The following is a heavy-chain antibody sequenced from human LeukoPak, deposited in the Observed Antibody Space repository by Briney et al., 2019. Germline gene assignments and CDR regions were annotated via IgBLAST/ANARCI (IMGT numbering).Heavy chain of an antibody. D-gene: IGHD1-26*01. CDR3: ARGSGSYSWYFDL. J-gene: IGHJ2*01. CDR1: GFTFSSYW. Sequence: SGGSLRLSCAASGFTFSSYWMHWVRQAPGKGLVWVSRINSDGNSTSYADSVKGRFTISRDNAKNRLYLQMNSLRTEDTAVYYCARGSGSYSWYFDLWGRGTLVTVSS. V-gene: IGHV3-74*01. CDR2: INSDGNST.